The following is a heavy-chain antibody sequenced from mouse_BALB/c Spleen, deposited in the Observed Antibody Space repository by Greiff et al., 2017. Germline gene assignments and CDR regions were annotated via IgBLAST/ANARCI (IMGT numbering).Heavy chain of an antibody. CDR1: GYTFTSYW. D-gene: IGHD2-14*01. Sequence: VQLKESGAELAQPGASVKMSCKASGYTFTSYWMHWVKQRPGQGLEWIGYINPSTGYTEYNQKFKDKATLTADKSSSTAYMQLSSLTSEDSAVYYCARTPYDVGAMDYWGQGTSVTVSS. V-gene: IGHV1-7*01. J-gene: IGHJ4*01. CDR3: ARTPYDVGAMDY. CDR2: INPSTGYT.